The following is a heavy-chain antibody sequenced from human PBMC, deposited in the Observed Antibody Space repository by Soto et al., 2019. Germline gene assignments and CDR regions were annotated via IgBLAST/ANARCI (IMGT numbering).Heavy chain of an antibody. D-gene: IGHD2-2*01. CDR3: AKERWSSPIVVVPPGGFDY. J-gene: IGHJ4*02. V-gene: IGHV3-30*18. CDR2: ISYDGSNK. CDR1: GFTFSSYG. Sequence: GGSLRLSCAASGFTFSSYGMHWVRQAPGKGLEWVAVISYDGSNKYYADSVKGRFTISRDNSKNTLYLQMNSLRAEDTAVYYCAKERWSSPIVVVPPGGFDYWGQGTLVTVSS.